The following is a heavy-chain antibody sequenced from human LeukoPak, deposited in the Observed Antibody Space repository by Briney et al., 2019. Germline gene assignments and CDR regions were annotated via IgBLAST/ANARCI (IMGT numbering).Heavy chain of an antibody. CDR1: GGTFSSYA. V-gene: IGHV1-69*05. D-gene: IGHD4-11*01. Sequence: GASVKVSCKASGGTFSSYAISWVRQAPGQGLEWMGGIIPIFGTANYAQKFQGRVTITRDTSASTAYMELSSLRSEDTAVYYCARATYSNYFGYWGQGTLVTVSS. J-gene: IGHJ4*02. CDR3: ARATYSNYFGY. CDR2: IIPIFGTA.